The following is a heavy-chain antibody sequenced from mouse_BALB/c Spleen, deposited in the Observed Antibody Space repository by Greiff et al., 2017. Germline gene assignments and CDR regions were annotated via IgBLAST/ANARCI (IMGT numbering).Heavy chain of an antibody. D-gene: IGHD1-1*01. CDR2: IRLKSNNYAT. J-gene: IGHJ2*01. Sequence: EVHLVESGGGLVQPGGSMKLSCVASGFTFSNYWMNWVRQSPEKGLEWVAEIRLKSNNYATHYAESVKGRFTISRDDSKSSVYLQMNNLRAEDTGIYYCTRLLRTGYYFDYWGQGTTLTVSS. V-gene: IGHV6-6*02. CDR1: GFTFSNYW. CDR3: TRLLRTGYYFDY.